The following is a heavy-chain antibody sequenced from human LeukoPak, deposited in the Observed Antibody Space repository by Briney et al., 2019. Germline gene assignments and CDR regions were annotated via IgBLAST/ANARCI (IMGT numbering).Heavy chain of an antibody. V-gene: IGHV4-59*01. CDR3: ARQWRELLGCWFDP. CDR2: IHYSGST. D-gene: IGHD1-26*01. CDR1: GGSISSYY. Sequence: SETLSLTCTVSGGSISSYYWSWIRQPPGKGLEWIGYIHYSGSTTYNPSLKSRVTISVDTSKNQFSLKLSSVTAADTAVYYCARQWRELLGCWFDPWGQGTLVTVSS. J-gene: IGHJ5*02.